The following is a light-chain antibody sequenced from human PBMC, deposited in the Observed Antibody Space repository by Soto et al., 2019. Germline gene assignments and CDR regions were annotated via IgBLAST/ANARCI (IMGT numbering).Light chain of an antibody. V-gene: IGLV3-21*02. CDR3: QVWDISSVHYV. CDR2: DDS. Sequence: SYELTQPPSMSVAPGQTARITCGRNNIGSKTVHWYQQKAGQAPVLVVYDDSDRPSGIPERFSGSNSGNTATLTISRVEAGDEADYYCQVWDISSVHYVFGTGTKLTVL. CDR1: NIGSKT. J-gene: IGLJ1*01.